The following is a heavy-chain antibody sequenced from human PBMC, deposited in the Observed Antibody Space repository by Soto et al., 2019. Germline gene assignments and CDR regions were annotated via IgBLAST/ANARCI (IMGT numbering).Heavy chain of an antibody. CDR3: AETKTPHVRNGMDV. CDR2: VYYRGST. Sequence: QVRLQESGPGLVGPSQTLSLTCTVSGDSLSSGGYYCSWIRQLPGKGLEWIGLVYYRGSTFYHPSLRSGVTMSADASKIQISLKLSSVTAADTAVNYCAETKTPHVRNGMDVWGQGTAVTVSS. V-gene: IGHV4-31*04. CDR1: GDSLSSGGYY. J-gene: IGHJ6*02. D-gene: IGHD2-8*01.